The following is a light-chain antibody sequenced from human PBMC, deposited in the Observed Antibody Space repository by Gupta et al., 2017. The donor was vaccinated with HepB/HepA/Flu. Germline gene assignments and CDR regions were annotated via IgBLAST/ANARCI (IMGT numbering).Light chain of an antibody. CDR2: AAS. CDR1: QNISSY. J-gene: IGKJ1*01. V-gene: IGKV1-39*01. Sequence: DIQMTQSPSSLSASVGDRVTITCRASQNISSYLNWYQQKPGKAPKLLIYAASSLQSGVPSRFSGSGSGTDLTLTISSLQPEDFATYYCQQSYSTPRTFGQGTKVEIK. CDR3: QQSYSTPRT.